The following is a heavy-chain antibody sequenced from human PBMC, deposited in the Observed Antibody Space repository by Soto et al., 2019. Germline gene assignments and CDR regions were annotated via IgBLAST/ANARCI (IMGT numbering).Heavy chain of an antibody. V-gene: IGHV1-2*04. CDR1: GYTFTGYY. CDR3: ARGDSIALRVRYFQH. J-gene: IGHJ1*01. Sequence: ASVKVSCKASGYTFTGYYMHWVRQAPGQGLEWMGWINPNSGGTNYAQKFQGWVTMTRDTSISTAYMELSRLRSDDTAVYYCARGDSIALRVRYFQHWGQGTLVTVSS. CDR2: INPNSGGT. D-gene: IGHD6-6*01.